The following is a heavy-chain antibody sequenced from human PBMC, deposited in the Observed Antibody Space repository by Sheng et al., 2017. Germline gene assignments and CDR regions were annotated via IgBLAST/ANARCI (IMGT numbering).Heavy chain of an antibody. V-gene: IGHV3-48*03. D-gene: IGHD3-16*01. J-gene: IGHJ4*02. Sequence: EVQLVESGGGLVQPGGSLRLSCAASGFTFSSYEMNWVRQAPGKGLEWVSYISSSGSTIYYADSVKGRFTISRDNAKNSLYLQMNSLRAEDTAVYYCARDPSLGVYFDYWAREPWSPSPQ. CDR1: GFTFSSYE. CDR2: ISSSGSTI. CDR3: ARDPSLGVYFDY.